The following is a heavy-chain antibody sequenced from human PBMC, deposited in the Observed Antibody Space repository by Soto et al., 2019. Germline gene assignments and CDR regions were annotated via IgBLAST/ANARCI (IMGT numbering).Heavy chain of an antibody. V-gene: IGHV3-74*03. Sequence: PGGSLRLSCAASGFSFSSFWMHWVRQAPGKGLEWVSRIYTDGSGPMYADSVKGRFTISRDNAKSTLYLQMNSLRAEDTAVYYCATLNSFGSDYWGQGTLVTAPQ. J-gene: IGHJ4*02. CDR2: IYTDGSGP. CDR1: GFSFSSFW. CDR3: ATLNSFGSDY. D-gene: IGHD5-18*01.